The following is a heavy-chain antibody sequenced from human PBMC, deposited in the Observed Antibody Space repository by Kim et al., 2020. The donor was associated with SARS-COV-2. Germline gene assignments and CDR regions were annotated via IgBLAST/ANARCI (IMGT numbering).Heavy chain of an antibody. V-gene: IGHV4-39*01. Sequence: SETLSLTCTVSGGSISSSSYYWGWIRQPPGKGLEWIGSIYYSGSTYYNPSLKSRVTISVDTSKNQFSLKLSSVTAADTAVYYCARRGYQLRTYYYYYMDVWGKGTTVTVSS. CDR2: IYYSGST. D-gene: IGHD2-2*01. J-gene: IGHJ6*03. CDR3: ARRGYQLRTYYYYYMDV. CDR1: GGSISSSSYY.